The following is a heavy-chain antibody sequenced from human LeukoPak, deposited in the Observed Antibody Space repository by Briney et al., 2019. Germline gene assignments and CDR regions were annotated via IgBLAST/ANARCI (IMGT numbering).Heavy chain of an antibody. CDR1: GESFSSYF. Sequence: SETLSLTCGVSGESFSSYFWSWIRQSPGEGLEWLGQIRHGGVTTYNPSLMGRATISVDTSNNQFSLILTSVTAADTAVYYCARGPHFYGDYIRSFPDAFHLWGRGTVVSISS. J-gene: IGHJ3*01. CDR2: IRHGGVT. V-gene: IGHV4-34*01. CDR3: ARGPHFYGDYIRSFPDAFHL. D-gene: IGHD4-17*01.